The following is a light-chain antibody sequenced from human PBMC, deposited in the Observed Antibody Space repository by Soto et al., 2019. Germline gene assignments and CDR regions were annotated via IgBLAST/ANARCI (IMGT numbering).Light chain of an antibody. J-gene: IGKJ1*01. Sequence: QMPQPPSPLPPSVEERSPITRRASQSISSCLAWYQQKPGKAPRLLIYAASSLQTGVPSRFSGSGSGTDFTLTISSLQPEDFATYYCQQDNSYPRTFGQGTKVDIK. CDR2: AAS. V-gene: IGKV1-5*01. CDR1: QSISSC. CDR3: QQDNSYPRT.